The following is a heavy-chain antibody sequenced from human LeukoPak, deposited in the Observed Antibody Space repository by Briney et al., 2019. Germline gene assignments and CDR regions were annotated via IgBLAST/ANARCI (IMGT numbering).Heavy chain of an antibody. J-gene: IGHJ4*02. CDR1: GYTFTSYG. V-gene: IGHV1-69*04. Sequence: GASVKVSCKASGYTFTSYGISWVRQAPGQGLEWMGRIIPLLGTANYAQKFQGSVTFTADKSTSTAYMELSSLISEDTAVYYCWKFGGYEERGDDYWGQGTLVTVSS. CDR3: WKFGGYEERGDDY. CDR2: IIPLLGTA. D-gene: IGHD5-12*01.